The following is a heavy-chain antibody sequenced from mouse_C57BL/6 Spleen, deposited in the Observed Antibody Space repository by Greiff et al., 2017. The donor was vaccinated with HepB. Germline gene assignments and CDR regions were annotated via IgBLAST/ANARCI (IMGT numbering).Heavy chain of an antibody. D-gene: IGHD2-3*01. V-gene: IGHV1-26*01. Sequence: EVQLQQSGPELVKPGASVKISCKASGYTFTDYYMNWVKQSHGKSLEWIGDINPNNGGTSYNQKFKGKATLTVDKSSSTAYMELRSLTSEDSAVYYCGKSGYYGPDWYFDVWGTGTTVTVSS. J-gene: IGHJ1*03. CDR3: GKSGYYGPDWYFDV. CDR2: INPNNGGT. CDR1: GYTFTDYY.